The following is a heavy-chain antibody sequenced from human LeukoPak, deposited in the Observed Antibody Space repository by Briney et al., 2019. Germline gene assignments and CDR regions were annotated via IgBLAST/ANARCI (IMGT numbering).Heavy chain of an antibody. D-gene: IGHD2-8*01. V-gene: IGHV3-30*04. Sequence: GRSLRLSCAASGFTFSSYAMHWVRQAPGKGLEWVAVISYDGSSKYYADSVKGRFTISRDNSKNTLYLQMNSLRAEDTAVYYCARDPTMVYAISAFDIWGQGTMVTVSS. CDR2: ISYDGSSK. CDR3: ARDPTMVYAISAFDI. J-gene: IGHJ3*02. CDR1: GFTFSSYA.